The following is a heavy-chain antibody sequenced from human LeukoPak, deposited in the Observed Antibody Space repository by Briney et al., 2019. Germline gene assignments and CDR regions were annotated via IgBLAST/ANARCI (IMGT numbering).Heavy chain of an antibody. J-gene: IGHJ5*02. Sequence: SETLSLTCAVYGGSFSGYYWNWIRQPPGKGLEWIGEINHSGSTNYNPSLKSRVTISVDTSKNQFSLKLSSVTAADTAVYYCARAGGRYYDFWSGYRNWFDPWGQGTLVTVAS. V-gene: IGHV4-34*01. CDR1: GGSFSGYY. D-gene: IGHD3-3*01. CDR3: ARAGGRYYDFWSGYRNWFDP. CDR2: INHSGST.